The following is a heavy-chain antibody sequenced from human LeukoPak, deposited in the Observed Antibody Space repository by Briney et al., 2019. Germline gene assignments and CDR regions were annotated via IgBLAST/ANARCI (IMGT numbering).Heavy chain of an antibody. D-gene: IGHD4-17*01. J-gene: IGHJ4*02. Sequence: ASVKVSCKASGYTFTSYWIGWVRQMPGKGLEWMGIIYPGDSDTRYSPSFQGQVTISADKSISTAYLQWSSLKAPDTAMYYCARREGDYDFDYWGQGTLVTVSS. CDR3: ARREGDYDFDY. CDR2: IYPGDSDT. V-gene: IGHV5-51*01. CDR1: GYTFTSYW.